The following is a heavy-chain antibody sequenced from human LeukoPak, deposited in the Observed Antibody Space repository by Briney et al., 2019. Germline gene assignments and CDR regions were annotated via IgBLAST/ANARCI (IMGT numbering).Heavy chain of an antibody. J-gene: IGHJ5*01. CDR2: IYNRGIT. CDR3: ARSVPSPDNKFAS. CDR1: GGSISGYY. V-gene: IGHV4-59*08. Sequence: SETLSLTCTVSGGSISGYYWTWIRQLPGKGLEWIGYIYNRGITNYNPSLKSRVTVSVDTSKNQFSLRLTSVTAADTAVYYCARSVPSPDNKFASWGHGTLVTVPS.